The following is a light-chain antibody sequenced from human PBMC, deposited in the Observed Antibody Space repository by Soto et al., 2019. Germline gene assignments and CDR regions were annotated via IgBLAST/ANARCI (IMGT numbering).Light chain of an antibody. CDR3: AAWDDSLSAVV. CDR2: HNN. V-gene: IGLV1-47*02. Sequence: QSVLTQPPSVSGAPGQRVTISCTGSSSNIGAGHDVHWYQQTPGTAPKLLIHHNNLRPSGVPDRFSGSKSGTSGSLAISGLRSDDEADYYCAAWDDSLSAVVFGGGTKLTVL. J-gene: IGLJ2*01. CDR1: SSNIGAGHD.